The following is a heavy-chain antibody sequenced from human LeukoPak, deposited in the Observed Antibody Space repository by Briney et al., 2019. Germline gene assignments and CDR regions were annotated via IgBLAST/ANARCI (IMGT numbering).Heavy chain of an antibody. CDR2: INPNSGGT. CDR1: GYTFTGYY. D-gene: IGHD3-9*01. J-gene: IGHJ4*02. CDR3: ARDLGCFDWLLYHLDY. V-gene: IGHV1-2*02. Sequence: ASVKVSCKASGYTFTGYYMHWVRQAPGQALEWTGWINPNSGGTIYAEKFQGRVTMTRDTSISTAYMELSRLRSDDTAVYYCARDLGCFDWLLYHLDYWGQGTLVTVSS.